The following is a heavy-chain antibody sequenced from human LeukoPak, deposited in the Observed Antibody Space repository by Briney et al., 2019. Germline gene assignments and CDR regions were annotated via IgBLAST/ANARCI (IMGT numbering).Heavy chain of an antibody. V-gene: IGHV4-4*07. CDR1: GGSISSYY. D-gene: IGHD3-22*01. CDR3: ARDLFYYYDSSGYYDAFDI. J-gene: IGHJ3*02. CDR2: IYTSGST. Sequence: PSETLSLTCTVSGGSISSYYWSWIRQPAGKGLEWIGRIYTSGSTNYNPSLKSRVTMSVDTSKNQFSLKLSSVTAADTAVYYCARDLFYYYDSSGYYDAFDIWGQGTMVTVSS.